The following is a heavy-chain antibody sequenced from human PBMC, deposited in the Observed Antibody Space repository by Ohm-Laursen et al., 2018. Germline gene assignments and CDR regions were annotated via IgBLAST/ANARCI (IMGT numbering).Heavy chain of an antibody. J-gene: IGHJ4*02. V-gene: IGHV1-8*01. D-gene: IGHD3-16*01. CDR3: AREGPHTCFFDS. Sequence: GSSVKVSCKASGYTFTSYDINWVRQATGQGLEWMGWMNPNSGNTGYAQKFQGRVAMTWDTSTSTVYMELSSLTSEDTALYYCAREGPHTCFFDSWGQGTLVTVSS. CDR2: MNPNSGNT. CDR1: GYTFTSYD.